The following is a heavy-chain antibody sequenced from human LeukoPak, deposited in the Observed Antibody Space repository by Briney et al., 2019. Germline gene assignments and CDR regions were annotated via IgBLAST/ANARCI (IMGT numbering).Heavy chain of an antibody. D-gene: IGHD5-12*01. CDR2: MNPNSGNT. Sequence: GASVKVSCKASGYTFTSYDINWVRQATGQGLEWMGWMNPNSGNTGYAQKFQGRVTMTRNTSISTAYMELSSLRSEDTAVYYCARLFPSRVATIGGVDYWGQGTLVTVSS. CDR3: ARLFPSRVATIGGVDY. V-gene: IGHV1-8*01. CDR1: GYTFTSYD. J-gene: IGHJ4*02.